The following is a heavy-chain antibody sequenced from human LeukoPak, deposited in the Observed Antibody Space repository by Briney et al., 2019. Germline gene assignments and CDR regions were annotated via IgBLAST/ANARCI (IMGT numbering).Heavy chain of an antibody. Sequence: SETLSLTCAVYGGSFSGYYWSWIRQHPGKGLEWIGYIYYSGSTYYNPSLKSRVTISVDTSKNQFSLKLSSVTAADTAVYYCASSYSGYDYRGMDVWGQGTTVTVSS. V-gene: IGHV4-31*11. CDR3: ASSYSGYDYRGMDV. CDR1: GGSFSGYY. CDR2: IYYSGST. D-gene: IGHD5-12*01. J-gene: IGHJ6*02.